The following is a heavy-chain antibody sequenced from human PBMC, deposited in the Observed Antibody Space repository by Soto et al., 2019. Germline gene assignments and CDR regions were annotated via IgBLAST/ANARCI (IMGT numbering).Heavy chain of an antibody. D-gene: IGHD3-10*01. V-gene: IGHV1-46*01. Sequence: ASVKVSCKASGYTFTSYYMHWVRQAPGQGLEWMGIINPSGGSTSYAQKFQGRVTMTRDTSTSTVYMELSSLRSEDTAVYYCARDPHYYGSGSQDGYWGQGTLVTVSS. CDR2: INPSGGST. J-gene: IGHJ4*02. CDR1: GYTFTSYY. CDR3: ARDPHYYGSGSQDGY.